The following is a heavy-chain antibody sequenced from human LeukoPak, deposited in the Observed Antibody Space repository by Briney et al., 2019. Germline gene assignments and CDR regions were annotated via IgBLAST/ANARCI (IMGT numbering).Heavy chain of an antibody. J-gene: IGHJ4*02. V-gene: IGHV3-64*01. CDR1: GFTFSSYA. D-gene: IGHD1-26*01. Sequence: GGSLRLSCAASGFTFSSYAMHWVRQAPGKGLEYVSGISSNGGSTYYANSVKGRFTISRDNAKNSLYLQMNSLRAEDTAVYYCARVGSYEFDYWGQGTLVTVSS. CDR2: ISSNGGST. CDR3: ARVGSYEFDY.